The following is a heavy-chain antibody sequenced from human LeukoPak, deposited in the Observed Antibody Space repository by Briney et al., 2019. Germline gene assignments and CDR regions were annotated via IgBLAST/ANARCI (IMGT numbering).Heavy chain of an antibody. CDR2: INHSGST. J-gene: IGHJ4*02. CDR1: GDSISSYY. CDR3: ARARNYYDSSGYSFLDY. V-gene: IGHV4-34*01. Sequence: SETLSLTCTVSGDSISSYYWSWIRQPPGKGLEWIGEINHSGSTNYNPSLKSRVTISVDTSKNQFSLKLSSVTAADTAVYYCARARNYYDSSGYSFLDYWGQGTLVTVSS. D-gene: IGHD3-22*01.